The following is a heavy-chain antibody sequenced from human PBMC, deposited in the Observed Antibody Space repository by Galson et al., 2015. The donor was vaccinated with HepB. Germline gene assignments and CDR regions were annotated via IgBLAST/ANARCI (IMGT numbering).Heavy chain of an antibody. CDR2: ISYDGGNK. Sequence: SLRLSCAASGFTFSSYGMHWVRQAPGKGLEWVAVISYDGGNKFYADSVKGRFTISRDNSKNTLYLQMNSLRAEDTAVYYCAKEGGSGWADYFDYRGHGTLVTVSS. V-gene: IGHV3-30*18. D-gene: IGHD6-19*01. J-gene: IGHJ4*01. CDR3: AKEGGSGWADYFDY. CDR1: GFTFSSYG.